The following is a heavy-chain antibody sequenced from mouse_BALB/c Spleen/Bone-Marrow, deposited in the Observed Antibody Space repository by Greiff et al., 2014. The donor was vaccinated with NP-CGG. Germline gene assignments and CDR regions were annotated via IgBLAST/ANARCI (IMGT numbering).Heavy chain of an antibody. Sequence: QVQLQQSGAELVKPGASVKLSRKASGYTFTSYYMYWVKQRPGQGLEWIGGINPSNGGTNFNEKFKSKATLTVDKSSSTAYMQLSSLTSEDSAVYYCTRGDDYDEEFAYWGQGTLVTVSA. CDR1: GYTFTSYY. J-gene: IGHJ3*01. D-gene: IGHD2-4*01. CDR3: TRGDDYDEEFAY. CDR2: INPSNGGT. V-gene: IGHV1S81*02.